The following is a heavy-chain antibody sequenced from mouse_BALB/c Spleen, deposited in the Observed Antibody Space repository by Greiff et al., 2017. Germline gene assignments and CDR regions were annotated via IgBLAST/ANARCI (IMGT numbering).Heavy chain of an antibody. D-gene: IGHD1-1*01. Sequence: EVKLMESGGGLVQPGGSRKLSCAASGFTFSSYWMSWVRQSPEKGLEWVAEIRLKSDNYATHYAESVKGKFTISRDDSKSRLYLQMNSLRAEDTGIYYCTSGTFDYWGQGTTLTVSS. CDR1: GFTFSSYW. V-gene: IGHV6-6*02. CDR3: TSGTFDY. J-gene: IGHJ2*01. CDR2: IRLKSDNYAT.